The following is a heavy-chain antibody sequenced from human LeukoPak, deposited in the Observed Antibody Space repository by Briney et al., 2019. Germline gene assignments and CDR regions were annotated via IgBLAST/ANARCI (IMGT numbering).Heavy chain of an antibody. CDR3: ASQPGYSSSWASYFDY. D-gene: IGHD6-13*01. V-gene: IGHV3-21*01. CDR2: IGSSSSYI. CDR1: GFTFSSYS. J-gene: IGHJ4*02. Sequence: PGGSLRLSCAASGFTFSSYSMNWVRQAPGKGLEWVSSIGSSSSYIYYADSVKGRFTISRDNAKNSLYLQMNSLRAEDTAVYYCASQPGYSSSWASYFDYWGQGTLVTVSS.